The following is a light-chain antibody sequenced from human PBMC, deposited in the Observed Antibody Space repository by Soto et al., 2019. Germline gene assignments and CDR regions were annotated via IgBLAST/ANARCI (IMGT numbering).Light chain of an antibody. V-gene: IGKV3D-20*01. J-gene: IGKJ3*01. Sequence: EIVLTQSPATLSLSPGERATLSCGASQSLSSSYLAWFQQKPGLAPRLLIYDASNRATGIPDRFSGSGSGTDFTLTIRRLEPEDFAVYYCHKYGGSPCTFGPGTKVDIK. CDR1: QSLSSSY. CDR3: HKYGGSPCT. CDR2: DAS.